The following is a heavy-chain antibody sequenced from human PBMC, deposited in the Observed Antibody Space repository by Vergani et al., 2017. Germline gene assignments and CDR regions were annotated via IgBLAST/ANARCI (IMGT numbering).Heavy chain of an antibody. CDR1: GFRFSSYG. Sequence: QVQLVESGGGVVQPGRSLRLSCAASGFRFSSYGMNWVRQAPGKGLEWVAVIWYDGSNKYYADSVKGRFTISRDNAKNSLYLQMNSLRAEDTAVYYCASSSGSYPPHGYWGQGTLVTVSS. V-gene: IGHV3-33*03. J-gene: IGHJ4*02. D-gene: IGHD1-26*01. CDR3: ASSSGSYPPHGY. CDR2: IWYDGSNK.